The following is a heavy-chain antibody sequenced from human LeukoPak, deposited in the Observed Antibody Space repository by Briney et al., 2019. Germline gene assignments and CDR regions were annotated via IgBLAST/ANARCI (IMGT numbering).Heavy chain of an antibody. V-gene: IGHV1-69*05. CDR1: GGTFSSYA. CDR2: IIPIFGTA. Sequence: SVKVSCKASGGTFSSYAISWVRQAPGQGLEWMGRIIPIFGTANYAQKFQGRVTITTDESTSTAYMELSSLRSEDTAVYYCARPAWGLKQPAFDIWGQGTMVTVSS. J-gene: IGHJ3*02. CDR3: ARPAWGLKQPAFDI. D-gene: IGHD3-16*01.